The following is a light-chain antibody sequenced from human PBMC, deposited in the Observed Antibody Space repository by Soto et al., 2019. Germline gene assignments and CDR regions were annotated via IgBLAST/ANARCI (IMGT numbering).Light chain of an antibody. V-gene: IGKV3-20*01. Sequence: EIVLTQSPGTLSLSPGERATLSCRASQSVSSTYLAWSQQKPGQAPKLLIYGASSRATGIPDRFSGSGSGTDFTLTISRLEPEDFAVYFCHQYGSSPGTFGQGTKVEIK. J-gene: IGKJ1*01. CDR1: QSVSSTY. CDR2: GAS. CDR3: HQYGSSPGT.